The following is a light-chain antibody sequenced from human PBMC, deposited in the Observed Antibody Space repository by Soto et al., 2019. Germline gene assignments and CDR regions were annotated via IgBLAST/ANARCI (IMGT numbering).Light chain of an antibody. Sequence: QSALTQPASVSGSPGQSITISCTGTSSDVGSYNLVSWYQQHPGKAPKLMIYEVSKRPSGVSNRFSGSKSGNTASLTISGVQAEDEADYYCCSYAGSSIHVVFGGGTKLTVL. CDR1: SSDVGSYNL. V-gene: IGLV2-23*02. J-gene: IGLJ2*01. CDR3: CSYAGSSIHVV. CDR2: EVS.